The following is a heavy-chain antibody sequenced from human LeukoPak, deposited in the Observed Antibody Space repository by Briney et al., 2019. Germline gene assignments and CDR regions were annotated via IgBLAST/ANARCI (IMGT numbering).Heavy chain of an antibody. V-gene: IGHV3-7*01. D-gene: IGHD1-26*01. CDR3: ARDGSGSYLGDAFDI. J-gene: IGHJ3*02. Sequence: GGSLRLSCAASGFTFSSYWMSWVRQAPGKGLEWVANIKQDGSEKYYVDSVKGRFTISRDNAKNSRYLQMNSLRAEDTAVYYCARDGSGSYLGDAFDIWGQGTMVTVSS. CDR2: IKQDGSEK. CDR1: GFTFSSYW.